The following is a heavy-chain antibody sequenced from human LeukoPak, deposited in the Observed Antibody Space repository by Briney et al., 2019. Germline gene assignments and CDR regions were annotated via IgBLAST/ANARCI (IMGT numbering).Heavy chain of an antibody. CDR2: ISGSGGST. CDR1: GFTFSSYG. Sequence: GGTLRLSCAASGFTFSSYGMSWVRQAPGKGLEWVSAISGSGGSTYYADSVKGRFTTSRDNSKNTLYLQMNSLRAEDTAVYYCAKGRITMVRGAKGGFDPWGQGTLVTVSS. D-gene: IGHD3-10*01. J-gene: IGHJ5*02. CDR3: AKGRITMVRGAKGGFDP. V-gene: IGHV3-23*01.